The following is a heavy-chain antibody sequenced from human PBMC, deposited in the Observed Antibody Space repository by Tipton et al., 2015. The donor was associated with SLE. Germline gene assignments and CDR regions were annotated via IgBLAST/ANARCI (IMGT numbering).Heavy chain of an antibody. V-gene: IGHV3-21*03. CDR3: ARVDDSSGYYLNYYYGMDV. Sequence: SLRLSCAASGFTFSSYSMNWVRQAPGKGLEWVSSISSSSSYIYYADSVKGRFTISRDNAKNSLYLQMNSLRAEDTAVYYCARVDDSSGYYLNYYYGMDVWGQGTTVTVSS. J-gene: IGHJ6*02. CDR2: ISSSSSYI. CDR1: GFTFSSYS. D-gene: IGHD3-22*01.